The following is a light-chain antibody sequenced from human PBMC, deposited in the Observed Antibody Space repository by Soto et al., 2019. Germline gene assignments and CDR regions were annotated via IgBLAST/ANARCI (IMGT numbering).Light chain of an antibody. CDR1: QSVSSN. CDR3: QQYNDWPLT. V-gene: IGKV3-15*01. CDR2: GAF. J-gene: IGKJ1*01. Sequence: EILMTQSPVTLSVSPRERATLSCRASQSVSSNLAWYQQKPGQAPSLLIYGAFTRATGIPARFSGTGSGTEFTLTISSLQSEDFALYYCQQYNDWPLTFGQGTKVDIK.